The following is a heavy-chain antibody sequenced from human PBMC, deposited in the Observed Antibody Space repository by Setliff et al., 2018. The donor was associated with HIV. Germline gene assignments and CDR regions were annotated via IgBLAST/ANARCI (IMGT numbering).Heavy chain of an antibody. Sequence: SETLSLTRTVYGGSFSNYYTNWIRQPPGKGLEWIGELSPSGTTRSNPSLQSRVTISLDTSNNQFSLKLTSVTAADTAMYYCASFFVTTVTNQDYWGQGTPVTVSS. CDR1: GGSFSNYY. D-gene: IGHD4-17*01. J-gene: IGHJ4*02. V-gene: IGHV4-34*01. CDR2: LSPSGTT. CDR3: ASFFVTTVTNQDY.